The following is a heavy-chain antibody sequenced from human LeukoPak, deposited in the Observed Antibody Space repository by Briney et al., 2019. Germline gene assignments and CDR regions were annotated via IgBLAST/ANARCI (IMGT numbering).Heavy chain of an antibody. CDR3: ARDGAVSITMVRGVIKNWFDP. CDR1: GYTFTGYY. D-gene: IGHD3-10*01. J-gene: IGHJ5*02. V-gene: IGHV1-2*02. Sequence: ASVKVSCKASGYTFTGYYMHWVRQAPGQGLEWMGWINPNSGGTNYAQKFQGRVTMTRDTSISTAYMELSRLRSDDTAVYYCARDGAVSITMVRGVIKNWFDPWGQGTLVTVSS. CDR2: INPNSGGT.